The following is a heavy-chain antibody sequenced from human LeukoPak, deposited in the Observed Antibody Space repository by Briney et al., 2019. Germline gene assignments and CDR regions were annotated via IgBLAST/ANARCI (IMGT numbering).Heavy chain of an antibody. CDR2: IYYSGTT. CDR1: DGTISGYF. J-gene: IGHJ3*02. D-gene: IGHD6-19*01. Sequence: SETLSLTCTVPDGTISGYFWSWFRQPPGKGLEWIGYIYYSGTTQYSPSLKSRVTISVDTSKNQFSLKLSSVTASDTAVYYCARHGYSSGWYGACNIWGQGTMVTVSS. V-gene: IGHV4-59*08. CDR3: ARHGYSSGWYGACNI.